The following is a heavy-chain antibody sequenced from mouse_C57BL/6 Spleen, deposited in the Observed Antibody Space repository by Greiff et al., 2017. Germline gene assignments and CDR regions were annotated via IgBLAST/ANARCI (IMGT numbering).Heavy chain of an antibody. CDR3: AGGTGY. J-gene: IGHJ2*01. D-gene: IGHD3-1*01. V-gene: IGHV1-55*01. CDR1: GYTFTSYW. Sequence: QVHVKQPGAELVKPGASVKMSCKASGYTFTSYWITWVKQRPGQGLEWIGDIYPGSGSTNYNEKFKSKATLTVDTSSSTAYMQLSSLTSEDSAVYYCAGGTGYWGQGTTLTVSS. CDR2: IYPGSGST.